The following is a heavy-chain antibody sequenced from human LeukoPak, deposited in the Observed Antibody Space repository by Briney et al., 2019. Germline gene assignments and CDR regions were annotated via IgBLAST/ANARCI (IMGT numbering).Heavy chain of an antibody. CDR2: VNHSGST. CDR3: ARLSMRGGWYGGYFDY. CDR1: GGSFSGYY. J-gene: IGHJ4*02. Sequence: SETLSLTCAVYGGSFSGYYWSWIRQPPGKGLEWIGEVNHSGSTNYNPSLKSRVTISVDTSKNQFSLKLSSVTAADTAVYYCARLSMRGGWYGGYFDYWGQGTLVTVSS. D-gene: IGHD6-19*01. V-gene: IGHV4-34*01.